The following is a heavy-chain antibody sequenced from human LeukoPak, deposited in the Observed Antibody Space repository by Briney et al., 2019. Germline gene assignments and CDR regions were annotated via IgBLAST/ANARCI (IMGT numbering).Heavy chain of an antibody. D-gene: IGHD3-10*01. CDR2: INHSGST. J-gene: IGHJ6*03. V-gene: IGHV4-34*01. Sequence: PSETLSLTCAVYGGSFSGYYWSWIRQPPGKGLEWIGEINHSGSTYYNPSLKSRVTISVDTSKNQFSLKLSSVTAADTAVYYCARLRWFGEPDMDVWGKGTTVTISS. CDR3: ARLRWFGEPDMDV. CDR1: GGSFSGYY.